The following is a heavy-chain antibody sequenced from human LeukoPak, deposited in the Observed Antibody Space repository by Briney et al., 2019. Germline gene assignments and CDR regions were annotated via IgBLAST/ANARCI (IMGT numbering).Heavy chain of an antibody. V-gene: IGHV3-30*02. CDR2: IRYDGSNK. D-gene: IGHD6-6*01. J-gene: IGHJ4*02. CDR3: ARDIAAVLEYYFDY. Sequence: GGSLRLSCAASGFTFSSYGMHWVRQAPGKGLEWVAFIRYDGSNKYYADSVKGRFTISRDNSKNTLYLQMNSLRAEDTAVYYCARDIAAVLEYYFDYWGQGTLVTVSS. CDR1: GFTFSSYG.